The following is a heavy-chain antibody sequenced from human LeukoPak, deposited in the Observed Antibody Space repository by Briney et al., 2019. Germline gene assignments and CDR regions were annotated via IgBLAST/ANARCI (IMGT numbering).Heavy chain of an antibody. CDR3: ARARGDGYQWYFDL. CDR2: IKQDGSEK. J-gene: IGHJ2*01. V-gene: IGHV3-7*01. Sequence: GGSLRLSRAASGFTFSSYWMNWVRQAPGKGLEWVANIKQDGSEKNYVDFVKGRFTISRDNAKNSLDLQMNSLRAEDTAVYYCARARGDGYQWYFDLWGRGTLVTVSS. D-gene: IGHD5-24*01. CDR1: GFTFSSYW.